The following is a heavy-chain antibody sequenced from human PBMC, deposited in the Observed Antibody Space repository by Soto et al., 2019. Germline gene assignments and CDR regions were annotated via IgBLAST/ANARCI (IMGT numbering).Heavy chain of an antibody. D-gene: IGHD3-16*01. CDR3: GCGGNFFIY. CDR2: MDQDGSET. Sequence: EVQLVESGGGLVQPGGSLRLSCAASGFTFSTYWMTWVRQPPGKGLEWVANMDQDGSETYYVDSVRGRFTVSRDNAKNSLYLQMNSLRVEDTAVYYCGCGGNFFIYWGPGNLVTVSP. CDR1: GFTFSTYW. V-gene: IGHV3-7*01. J-gene: IGHJ4*02.